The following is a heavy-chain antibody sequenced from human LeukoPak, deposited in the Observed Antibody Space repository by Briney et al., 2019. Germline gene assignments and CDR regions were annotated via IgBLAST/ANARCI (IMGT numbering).Heavy chain of an antibody. V-gene: IGHV1-46*01. CDR2: INPSGGST. D-gene: IGHD6-6*01. CDR1: GHTFTSYY. Sequence: ASVKVSCKASGHTFTSYYMHWVQQAPGQGLEWMGIINPSGGSTSYAQKFQGRVTMTRDTSTSTVYMELSSLRSGDTAVYYCAGDSISSPNLDYWGRGTLVTVSS. CDR3: AGDSISSPNLDY. J-gene: IGHJ4*02.